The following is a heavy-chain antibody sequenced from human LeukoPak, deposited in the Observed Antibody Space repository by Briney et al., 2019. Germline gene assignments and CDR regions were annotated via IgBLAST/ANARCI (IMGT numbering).Heavy chain of an antibody. CDR2: IIPIFRTT. CDR1: GGTFSSYG. V-gene: IGHV1-69*05. D-gene: IGHD5-24*01. Sequence: SVKVSCTPSGGTFSSYGVSWVRQAPGQGLEWMGGIIPIFRTTNYAQSFRGRLTITTAESTSTDYMELTSLRSDDTAVYYCARSQRAGYNVYYFDSWGQGTLVTVSS. CDR3: ARSQRAGYNVYYFDS. J-gene: IGHJ4*02.